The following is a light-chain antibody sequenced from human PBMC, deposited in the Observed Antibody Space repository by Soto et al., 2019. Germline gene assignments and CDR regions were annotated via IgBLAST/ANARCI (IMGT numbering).Light chain of an antibody. CDR2: AAS. V-gene: IGKV1-8*01. CDR1: QGISSY. CDR3: QQYYSYPRT. Sequence: AIRMTQSPSSFSASTGDRVTITCRASQGISSYLAWYQQKPGKAPKLLIYAASTLQSGVPSRFSRSGSGTDFTLTISCLQSEDFATYYWQQYYSYPRTFGQGTKLEIK. J-gene: IGKJ2*01.